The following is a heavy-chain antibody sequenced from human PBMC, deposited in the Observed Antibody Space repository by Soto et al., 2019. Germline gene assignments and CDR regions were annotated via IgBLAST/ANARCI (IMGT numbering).Heavy chain of an antibody. CDR1: GFTFSSYA. V-gene: IGHV3-30-3*01. J-gene: IGHJ4*02. Sequence: QVQLVESGGGVVQPGRSLRLSCAASGFTFSSYAMHWVRQAPGKGLEWVAVISYDGSNKYYADSVKGRFTISRDNSKNTLYLQMNSLRAEDTAVYYCARDGLWFGPLNPPFDYWGQGTLVTVSS. CDR3: ARDGLWFGPLNPPFDY. CDR2: ISYDGSNK. D-gene: IGHD3-10*01.